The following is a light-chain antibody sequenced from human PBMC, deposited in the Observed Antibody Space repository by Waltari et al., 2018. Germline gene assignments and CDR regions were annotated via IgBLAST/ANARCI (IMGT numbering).Light chain of an antibody. Sequence: QSALTQPASVSGSPGQSITISCTGTSSDVGGYNYVSWYQQHPGKAPNLLIYDVSNRPAGVSTRFSGSKSGSTASLTISGLQAEDEADYYCSSYTSSSTPVVFGGGTKRTVL. V-gene: IGLV2-14*01. J-gene: IGLJ2*01. CDR2: DVS. CDR1: SSDVGGYNY. CDR3: SSYTSSSTPVV.